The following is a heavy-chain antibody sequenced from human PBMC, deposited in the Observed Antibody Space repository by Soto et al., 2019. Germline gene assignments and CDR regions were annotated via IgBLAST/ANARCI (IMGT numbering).Heavy chain of an antibody. CDR2: ISGSGDST. CDR1: GFNFKNYG. V-gene: IGHV3-23*01. CDR3: AKSPAAATLNWFDP. Sequence: GGSLRLSCAASGFNFKNYGVNWVRQAPGKGLEWVAGISGSGDSTYYGDSVKGRFTISRDNSLHTVYLQMDGLRADDTAIYYCAKSPAAATLNWFDPWGQGILVTVSS. J-gene: IGHJ5*02. D-gene: IGHD2-2*01.